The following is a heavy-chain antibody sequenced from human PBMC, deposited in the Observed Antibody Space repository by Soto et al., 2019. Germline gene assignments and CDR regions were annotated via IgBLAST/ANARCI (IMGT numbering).Heavy chain of an antibody. CDR2: ISGSGGNT. D-gene: IGHD3-22*01. J-gene: IGHJ6*02. Sequence: EVQLLESGGGLVQPGGTLRLSCAGSTFAFTSFAMSWVRQAPGKGLEWVADISGSGGNTYYADSVKGRFTISRDNSKYALYLEVNSLRAEDTALYYCAKFERTSSFYYLYVLVVWGRGNTVIVSS. V-gene: IGHV3-23*01. CDR3: AKFERTSSFYYLYVLVV. CDR1: TFAFTSFA.